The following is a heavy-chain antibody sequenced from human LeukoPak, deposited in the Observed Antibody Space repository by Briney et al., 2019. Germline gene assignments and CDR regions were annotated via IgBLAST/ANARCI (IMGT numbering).Heavy chain of an antibody. CDR2: ISSSSSTI. CDR3: ARVHDAFDI. CDR1: GFTFSSYT. Sequence: PGGSLRLSCAASGFTFSSYTMNWVRQAPGKGLEWVSYISSSSSTIYYADSVKGRFTISRDNAKSSLYLQMNSLRAEDAAVYYCARVHDAFDIWGQGTMVTVSS. J-gene: IGHJ3*02. V-gene: IGHV3-48*01.